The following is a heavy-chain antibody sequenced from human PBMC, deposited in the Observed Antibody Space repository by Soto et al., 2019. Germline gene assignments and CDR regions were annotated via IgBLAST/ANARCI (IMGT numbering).Heavy chain of an antibody. V-gene: IGHV3-33*01. Sequence: LRLSFAASVFSLSSYGMHWVRQAPGKGLEWVAVIWFDGSNKYYADSVKGRFTISRDNSKNTLNLQMNSLRAEDTAVYYCARDRRYSSSILSLGYWGQGTLVTVSS. CDR3: ARDRRYSSSILSLGY. CDR1: VFSLSSYG. J-gene: IGHJ4*02. D-gene: IGHD6-6*01. CDR2: IWFDGSNK.